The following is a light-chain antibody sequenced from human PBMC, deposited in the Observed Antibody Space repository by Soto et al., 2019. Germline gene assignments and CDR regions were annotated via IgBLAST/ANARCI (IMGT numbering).Light chain of an antibody. CDR1: QGISNY. CDR2: AAS. V-gene: IGKV1-27*01. J-gene: IGKJ5*01. Sequence: DIQMTQSPSYLSASVGDRVTITCRASQGISNYLAWYQQKPGKVPKLLIYAASTLQSGVPSRFSGSGSATDFTLTISSLQSEDFAVYYCQQYNNWPPYTFGQGTRLEIK. CDR3: QQYNNWPPYT.